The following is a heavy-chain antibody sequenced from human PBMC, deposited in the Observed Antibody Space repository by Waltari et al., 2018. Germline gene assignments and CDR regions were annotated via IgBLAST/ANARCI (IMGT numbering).Heavy chain of an antibody. J-gene: IGHJ6*02. CDR1: GFTFSSYG. CDR2: ICYDGSNK. V-gene: IGHV3-33*01. D-gene: IGHD3-3*02. CDR3: ARDRDGSHIFYYYYYGMDV. Sequence: QVQLVESGGGVVQPGRSLRLSCAASGFTFSSYGMHWVRQAPGKGREWVAVICYDGSNKYYADSVKGRFTISRDNSKNTLYLQMNSLRAEDTAVYYCARDRDGSHIFYYYYYGMDVWGQGTTVTVSS.